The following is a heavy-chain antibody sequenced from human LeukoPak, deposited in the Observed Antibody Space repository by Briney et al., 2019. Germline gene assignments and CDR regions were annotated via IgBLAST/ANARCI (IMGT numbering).Heavy chain of an antibody. CDR2: ISGSGGST. D-gene: IGHD1-7*01. Sequence: GGSLRLSCAASGFTFSSYAMSWVRQAPGKGLEWVSAISGSGGSTYYADSVKGRFTISRDNSKNTLYLQMNSLRAEDTAVYYCAKEARNWNYVLWRGSYFDYWGQGTLVTVSS. J-gene: IGHJ4*02. CDR3: AKEARNWNYVLWRGSYFDY. V-gene: IGHV3-23*01. CDR1: GFTFSSYA.